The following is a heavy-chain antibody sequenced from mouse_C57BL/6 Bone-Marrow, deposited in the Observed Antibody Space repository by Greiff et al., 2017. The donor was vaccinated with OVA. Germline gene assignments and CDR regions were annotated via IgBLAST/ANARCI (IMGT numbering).Heavy chain of an antibody. CDR3: ARPLYYGSSYYAMDY. V-gene: IGHV1-39*01. CDR1: GYSFTDYN. D-gene: IGHD1-1*01. J-gene: IGHJ4*01. Sequence: EVKLMESGPELVKPGASVKISCKASGYSFTDYNMNWVKQSNGKSLEWIGVINPNYGTTSYNQKFKGKATLTVDQSSSTAYMQLNSLTSEDSAVYYCARPLYYGSSYYAMDYWGQGTSVTVSS. CDR2: INPNYGTT.